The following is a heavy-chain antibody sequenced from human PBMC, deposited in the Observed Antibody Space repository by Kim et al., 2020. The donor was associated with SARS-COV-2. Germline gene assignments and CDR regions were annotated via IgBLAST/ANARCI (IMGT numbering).Heavy chain of an antibody. D-gene: IGHD6-19*01. Sequence: ASVKVSCKASGYTFTSYGISWVRQAPGQGLEWMGWISAYNGNTNYAQKLQGRVTMTTDTSTSTAYMELRSLRSDDTAVYYCARSERRIAVAGTSREFDYWGQGTLVTVSS. J-gene: IGHJ4*02. V-gene: IGHV1-18*04. CDR1: GYTFTSYG. CDR3: ARSERRIAVAGTSREFDY. CDR2: ISAYNGNT.